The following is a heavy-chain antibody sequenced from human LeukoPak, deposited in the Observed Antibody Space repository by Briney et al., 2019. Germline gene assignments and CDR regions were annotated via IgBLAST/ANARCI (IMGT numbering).Heavy chain of an antibody. CDR1: GLSLDYDA. J-gene: IGHJ6*03. D-gene: IGHD6-13*01. CDR3: ARSRATGYSYYYYYMDV. V-gene: IGHV3-53*01. Sequence: PGGSLRLSCAASGLSLDYDAMHWVRQAPGKGLEWVSVIYSGGSTYYADSVKGRFTISRDNSKNTLYLQMNSLRAEDTAVYNCARSRATGYSYYYYYMDVWGKGTTVTVSS. CDR2: IYSGGST.